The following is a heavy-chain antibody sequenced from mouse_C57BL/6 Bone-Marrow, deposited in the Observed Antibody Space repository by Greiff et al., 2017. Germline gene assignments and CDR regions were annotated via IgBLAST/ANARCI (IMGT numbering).Heavy chain of an antibody. CDR3: TRGHYGSILFAY. CDR1: GFTFSSYA. J-gene: IGHJ3*01. CDR2: ISSGGDYI. V-gene: IGHV5S21*01. Sequence: EVMLVESGEGLVKPGGSLKLSCAASGFTFSSYAMSWVRQTPEKRLEWVAYISSGGDYIYYADTVKGRFTISRDNARNTLYLQMSSLKSEDTAMYYCTRGHYGSILFAYWGQGTLVTVSA. D-gene: IGHD1-1*01.